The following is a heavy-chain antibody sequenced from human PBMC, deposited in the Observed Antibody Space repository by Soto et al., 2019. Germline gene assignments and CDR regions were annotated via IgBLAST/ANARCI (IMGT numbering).Heavy chain of an antibody. J-gene: IGHJ4*02. CDR2: ISGSGGST. CDR3: AKRAYYYDSSGYPPPH. Sequence: GGSLRLSCAASGFTFSSYAMIWVLQAPGKGLEWVSAISGSGGSTYYADSVKGRFTISRDNSKNTLYLQMNSLRAEDTAVYYCAKRAYYYDSSGYPPPHWGQGTLVTVSS. D-gene: IGHD3-22*01. V-gene: IGHV3-23*01. CDR1: GFTFSSYA.